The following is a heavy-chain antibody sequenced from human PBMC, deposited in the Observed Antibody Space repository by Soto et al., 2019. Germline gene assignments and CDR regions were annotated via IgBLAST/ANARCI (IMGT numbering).Heavy chain of an antibody. V-gene: IGHV4-4*07. CDR3: ARDYDVNTALDYWYFDL. CDR1: GGSIRNYY. Sequence: QVQLQESGPGLVRPSETLSLTCTVSGGSIRNYYWAWIRQPAGKGLEWIGRIYPSGRTHYNPSLTGRVTMSIDTTKNHFALRLTSVTAADTATYYCARDYDVNTALDYWYFDLWGRGTLVTVSS. D-gene: IGHD5-18*01. CDR2: IYPSGRT. J-gene: IGHJ2*01.